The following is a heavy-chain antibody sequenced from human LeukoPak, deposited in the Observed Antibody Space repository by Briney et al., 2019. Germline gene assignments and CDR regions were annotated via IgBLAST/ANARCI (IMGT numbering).Heavy chain of an antibody. Sequence: GGSLRLSCAASGFTFSSYAMHWVRQAPGKGLEWVAVISYDGSNKYYADSVKGRFTISRDNSKNTLYLQMNSLRAEDTAVYYCAKDQSDTAMVTGTLDYWGQGTLVTVSS. CDR2: ISYDGSNK. CDR3: AKDQSDTAMVTGTLDY. V-gene: IGHV3-30*04. D-gene: IGHD5-18*01. J-gene: IGHJ4*02. CDR1: GFTFSSYA.